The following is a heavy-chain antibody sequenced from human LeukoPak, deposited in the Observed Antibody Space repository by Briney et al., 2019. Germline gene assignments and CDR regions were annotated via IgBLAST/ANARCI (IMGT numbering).Heavy chain of an antibody. J-gene: IGHJ5*01. CDR1: GFTFRNYW. CDR2: IKFDGSEK. Sequence: GGSLRLSCAASGFTFRNYWMTWVRQAPGKGLEWVANIKFDGSEKFYVDSVKGRFTISRDNAKNSLYLQMNNLRSEDTALYYCVKDSAGDASDWLDSWGQGTLVTISS. D-gene: IGHD5-24*01. CDR3: VKDSAGDASDWLDS. V-gene: IGHV3-7*03.